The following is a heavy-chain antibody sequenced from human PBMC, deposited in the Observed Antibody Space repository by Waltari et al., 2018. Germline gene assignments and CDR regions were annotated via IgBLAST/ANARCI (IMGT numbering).Heavy chain of an antibody. D-gene: IGHD5-18*01. CDR1: GFTFSSYS. J-gene: IGHJ4*02. Sequence: EVQLVESGGGLVTPGGSLRLSCAASGFTFSSYSMNWVRQAPWKGLEWVSYISSTGNTVDYADAVKGRVTISGDNAKNSLYLQMNSLRAEDTAVYYCARGRGYSYGYTDYWGQGTLVTVSS. V-gene: IGHV3-48*01. CDR3: ARGRGYSYGYTDY. CDR2: ISSTGNTV.